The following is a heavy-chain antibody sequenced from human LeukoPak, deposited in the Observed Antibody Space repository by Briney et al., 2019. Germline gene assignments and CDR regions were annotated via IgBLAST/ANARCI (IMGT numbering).Heavy chain of an antibody. D-gene: IGHD2-2*01. CDR1: GDSITYFY. Sequence: SETLSLTCSVSGDSITYFYWSWIRQPPGKGLEWIGEINHSGSTNYNPSLKSRVTISVDTSKNQFSLKLSSVTAADTAVYYCARRNLIRYCSSTSCYGGDWFDPWGQGTLVTVSS. CDR2: INHSGST. V-gene: IGHV4-34*01. CDR3: ARRNLIRYCSSTSCYGGDWFDP. J-gene: IGHJ5*02.